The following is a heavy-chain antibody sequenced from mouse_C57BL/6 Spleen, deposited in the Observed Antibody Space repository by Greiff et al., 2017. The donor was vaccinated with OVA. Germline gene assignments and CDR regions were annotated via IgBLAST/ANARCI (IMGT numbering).Heavy chain of an antibody. D-gene: IGHD2-4*01. V-gene: IGHV3-6*01. Sequence: VQLKESGPGLVKPSQSLSLTCSVTGYSITSGYYWNWIRQFPGNKLEWMGYISYDGSNNYNPSLKNRISITRDTSKNQFFLKLNSVTTEDTATYYCAREVYDYDGVLFAYWGQGTLVTVSA. J-gene: IGHJ3*01. CDR2: ISYDGSN. CDR3: AREVYDYDGVLFAY. CDR1: GYSITSGYY.